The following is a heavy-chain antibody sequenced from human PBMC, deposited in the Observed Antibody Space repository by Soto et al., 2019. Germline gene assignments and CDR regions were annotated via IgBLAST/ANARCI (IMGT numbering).Heavy chain of an antibody. CDR1: GGSISSSNW. V-gene: IGHV4-4*02. Sequence: QVQLQESGPGLVKPSGTLSLTCAVSGGSISSSNWGSWVRQPPGKGLEWIGEIYHSGSTNDNPSLKYRVTISVAKAKTQFSLKLSSVTVADTAVYYCARVKYSSGWWGGDYFDYWGQGTLVTVSS. CDR3: ARVKYSSGWWGGDYFDY. J-gene: IGHJ4*02. CDR2: IYHSGST. D-gene: IGHD6-19*01.